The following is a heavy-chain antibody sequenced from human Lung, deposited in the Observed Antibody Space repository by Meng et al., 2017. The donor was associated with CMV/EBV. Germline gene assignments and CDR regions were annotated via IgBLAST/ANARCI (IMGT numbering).Heavy chain of an antibody. J-gene: IGHJ5*02. Sequence: GGSLRLXCAASGFTFSNYWMSWVRQAPGKGLEWVASINQDGSEKRYMDSAKGRFTISRDNAKNALYLEMNSLRAEDTALYFCVRGSGREWFDPWGQGTLVTFSS. CDR1: GFTFSNYW. D-gene: IGHD2-15*01. V-gene: IGHV3-7*04. CDR2: INQDGSEK. CDR3: VRGSGREWFDP.